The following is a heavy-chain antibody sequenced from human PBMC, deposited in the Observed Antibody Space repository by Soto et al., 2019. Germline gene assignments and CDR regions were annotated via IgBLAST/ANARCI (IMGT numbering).Heavy chain of an antibody. V-gene: IGHV4-34*01. CDR3: ARGVDRAKTGY. J-gene: IGHJ4*02. CDR1: GGSFSDYC. CDR2: ISHSEGT. Sequence: SETLSLTCAVYGGSFSDYCGSRIRQPPGKGLEWIGEISHSEGTNYNPSLESRVTMSVDTSNNQISLKMTSVTAADTAIYFCARGVDRAKTGYWGQGALVTVSS. D-gene: IGHD5-18*01.